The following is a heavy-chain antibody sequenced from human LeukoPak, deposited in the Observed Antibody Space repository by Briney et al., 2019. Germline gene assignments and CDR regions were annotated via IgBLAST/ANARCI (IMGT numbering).Heavy chain of an antibody. Sequence: GASVKVSCKASGYTFTGHYMHWVRQAPGQGLEWMGWINPNTDGTNYAQKFQGRVTMTRDTSISTAYMELSGLTSDDTAVYYCARDVVGGGTARFDPWGQGTLVTVSS. CDR3: ARDVVGGGTARFDP. D-gene: IGHD2-21*01. CDR2: INPNTDGT. J-gene: IGHJ5*02. V-gene: IGHV1-2*02. CDR1: GYTFTGHY.